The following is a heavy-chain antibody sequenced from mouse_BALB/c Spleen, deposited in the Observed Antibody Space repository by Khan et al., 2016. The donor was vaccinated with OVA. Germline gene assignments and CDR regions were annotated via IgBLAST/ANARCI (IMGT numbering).Heavy chain of an antibody. CDR3: ATSYFYGYYFDY. J-gene: IGHJ2*01. Sequence: EVQLVESGGGLVQPGGSQKLSCAASGFTFSSYGMHWVRQAPERGLEWVAYISGDSNTIYYADTVKGRFTISRDNPRNTLFLQMTSLMSEDMAMYYCATSYFYGYYFDYWGPGTTLTVSS. CDR1: GFTFSSYG. CDR2: ISGDSNTI. V-gene: IGHV5-17*02. D-gene: IGHD1-1*01.